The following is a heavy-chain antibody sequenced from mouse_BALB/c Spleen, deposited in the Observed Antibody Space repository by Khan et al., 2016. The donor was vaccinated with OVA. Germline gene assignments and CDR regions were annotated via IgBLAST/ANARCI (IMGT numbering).Heavy chain of an antibody. CDR2: VNTYYGDA. J-gene: IGHJ3*01. Sequence: VQLQQSGAELVRPGVSVKISCKGSGYTFTDFTMHWVKQSHAKSLEWIGIVNTYYGDATYNQKFKGKATMTVDKSSSTAYMELARLTSEDSAIYYCAMGVGEDRFAYWGQGTLVTVST. V-gene: IGHV1S137*01. CDR3: AMGVGEDRFAY. CDR1: GYTFTDFT. D-gene: IGHD1-1*02.